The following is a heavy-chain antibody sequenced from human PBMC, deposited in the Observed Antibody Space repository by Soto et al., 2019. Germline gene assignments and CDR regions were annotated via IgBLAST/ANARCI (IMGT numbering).Heavy chain of an antibody. CDR1: GFTFSSYG. CDR2: ISYDGSNK. D-gene: IGHD3-16*01. J-gene: IGHJ4*02. V-gene: IGHV3-30*18. Sequence: GGSLRLSCAASGFTFSSYGMHWVRQAPGKGLEWVAVISYDGSNKYYADSVKGRFTISRDNSKNTLYLQMNSLRAEDTAVYYCAKDRLPLILYDYVWGSYFDYWGQGTLVTVSS. CDR3: AKDRLPLILYDYVWGSYFDY.